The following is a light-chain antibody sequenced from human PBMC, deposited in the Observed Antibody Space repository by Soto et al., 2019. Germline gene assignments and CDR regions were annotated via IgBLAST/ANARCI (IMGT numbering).Light chain of an antibody. V-gene: IGKV1-39*01. J-gene: IGKJ2*01. CDR2: AAS. Sequence: DIQMTQSPSSLSASVGDRVTITCRASQGIGTYLNWYQQKPGKVPKLLIYAASTLQSGFPTRFTGSASGTDFTLTISSLQPEDSATYYCQQSYGTPMFTFGQGTKLEI. CDR3: QQSYGTPMFT. CDR1: QGIGTY.